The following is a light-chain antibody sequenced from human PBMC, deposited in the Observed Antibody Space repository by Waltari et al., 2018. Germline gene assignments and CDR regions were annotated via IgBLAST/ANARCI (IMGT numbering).Light chain of an antibody. CDR1: HGGSGS. J-gene: IGKJ1*01. V-gene: IGKV3-20*01. CDR2: GAS. Sequence: ERAACSGRASHGGSGSLAEYQQEPGQGPRVLSGGASSRATGVPDRFRGRGVGTDFGRTISRLEPEDLAGYYCQHYVNLPATFGQGTKVEIK. CDR3: QHYVNLPAT.